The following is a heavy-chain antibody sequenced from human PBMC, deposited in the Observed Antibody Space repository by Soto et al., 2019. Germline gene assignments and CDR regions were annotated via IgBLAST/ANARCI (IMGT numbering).Heavy chain of an antibody. CDR2: ISASGGST. Sequence: EVQLLDSGGGLVQPGGSLRLSCAASGFTFSNYVMNWVRQAPGKGLDWVSAISASGGSTYYADSVKGRFTISGDNSKNTLYLQMSSLRAEDTAVYYCAKGPVGSGYDLDDWGQGTLVTVAS. CDR3: AKGPVGSGYDLDD. D-gene: IGHD5-12*01. J-gene: IGHJ4*02. V-gene: IGHV3-23*01. CDR1: GFTFSNYV.